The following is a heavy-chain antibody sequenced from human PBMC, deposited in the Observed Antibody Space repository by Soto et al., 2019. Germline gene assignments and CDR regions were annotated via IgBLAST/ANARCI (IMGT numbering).Heavy chain of an antibody. CDR3: ARDQYPIRDWNSQWGVRILEY. CDR1: GYTFTSYY. CDR2: INPSGGST. J-gene: IGHJ4*02. D-gene: IGHD3-10*01. V-gene: IGHV1-46*01. Sequence: ASVKVSCMASGYTFTSYYMHWVRQAPGQGLEWMGIINPSGGSTSYSQKFQGRVTMTRDTSTSTVYMELSSLGSEDPAVYYCARDQYPIRDWNSQWGVRILEYWGQGALVTV.